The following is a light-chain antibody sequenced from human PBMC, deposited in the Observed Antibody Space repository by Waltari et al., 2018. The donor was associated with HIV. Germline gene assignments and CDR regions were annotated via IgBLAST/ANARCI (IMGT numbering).Light chain of an antibody. V-gene: IGLV1-36*01. CDR3: AAWDDSLNGGV. CDR2: YDD. Sequence: QSVLTQPRSVSAAPGQRVTISCSGGSSNIGNNAVNRYQHLPGKAPKLLISYDDLVPSGCSDRFSVSKSGTSASLAISGLHSDDEGDYYCAAWDDSLNGGVFGGGTKLTVL. J-gene: IGLJ3*02. CDR1: SSNIGNNA.